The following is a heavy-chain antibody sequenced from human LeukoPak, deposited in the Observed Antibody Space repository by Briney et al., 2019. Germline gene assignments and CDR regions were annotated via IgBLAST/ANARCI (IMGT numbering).Heavy chain of an antibody. CDR2: IYYSGTT. V-gene: IGHV4-39*07. CDR3: AKEAGGFSYYNWFDP. J-gene: IGHJ5*02. CDR1: GGSISSSPYY. Sequence: PSETLSLTCTVSGGSISSSPYYWGWIRQPPGKGLEWIGSIYYSGTTHYNPSLESRVTISVDTSKNQFSLKLASVTAADTAIYYCAKEAGGFSYYNWFDPWGQGTLVTVSS. D-gene: IGHD5-18*01.